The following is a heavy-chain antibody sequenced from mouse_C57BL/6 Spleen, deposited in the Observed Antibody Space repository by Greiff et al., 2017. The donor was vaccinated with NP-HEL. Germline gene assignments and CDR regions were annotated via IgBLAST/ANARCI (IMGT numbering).Heavy chain of an antibody. Sequence: VQLQQSGAELVKPGVSVKISCKASGYAFSSYWMNWVKQRPGTGLEWIGQIYPGDGDTNYNGKFMGKATLTAVHSSSTAYMQLSSLTSEDYAVFCCARSRDYGNYGFAYWGQGTLVTVSA. D-gene: IGHD2-1*01. V-gene: IGHV1-80*01. CDR3: ARSRDYGNYGFAY. CDR1: GYAFSSYW. J-gene: IGHJ3*01. CDR2: IYPGDGDT.